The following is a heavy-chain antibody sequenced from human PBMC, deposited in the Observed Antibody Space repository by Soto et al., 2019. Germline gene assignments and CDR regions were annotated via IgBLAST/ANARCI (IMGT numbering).Heavy chain of an antibody. CDR1: GFTFSSYW. Sequence: VESGGGLVQPGGSLRLSCAASGFTFSSYWMSWVRQAPGKGLEWVANIKQDGSEKYYVDSVKGRFTISRDNAKNSLYLQMNSLRAEDTAVYYCARVVVVVPAAPVDYWGQGTLVTVSS. CDR2: IKQDGSEK. D-gene: IGHD2-2*01. J-gene: IGHJ4*02. V-gene: IGHV3-7*03. CDR3: ARVVVVVPAAPVDY.